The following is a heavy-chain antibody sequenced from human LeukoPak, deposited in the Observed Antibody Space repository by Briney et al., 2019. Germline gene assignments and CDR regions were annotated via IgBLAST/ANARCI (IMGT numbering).Heavy chain of an antibody. J-gene: IGHJ5*02. CDR2: ISGSGGST. V-gene: IGHV3-23*01. D-gene: IGHD3-10*01. CDR1: GFTFSSYW. Sequence: GGSLRLSCAASGFTFSSYWMSWVRQAPGKGLEWVSAISGSGGSTYYADSVKGRFTISRDNSKNTLYLQMNSLRAEDTAVYYCAKDRVYYYGSGSQSGIDPWGQGTLVTVSS. CDR3: AKDRVYYYGSGSQSGIDP.